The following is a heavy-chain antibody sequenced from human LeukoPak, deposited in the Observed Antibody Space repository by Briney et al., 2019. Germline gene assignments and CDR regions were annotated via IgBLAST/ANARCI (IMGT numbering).Heavy chain of an antibody. CDR2: IYYSGST. J-gene: IGHJ4*02. Sequence: PSETLSLTCTVSGDFISSGRNYWAWIRQTPGKGLEWIASIYYSGSTSYNPSLSSRVSISVDTSKNQVSLKMKSVTDTDSAVYYCARHLSGTTMSHYFDFWGQGTLVPVSS. D-gene: IGHD3-10*02. CDR3: ARHLSGTTMSHYFDF. CDR1: GDFISSGRNY. V-gene: IGHV4-39*01.